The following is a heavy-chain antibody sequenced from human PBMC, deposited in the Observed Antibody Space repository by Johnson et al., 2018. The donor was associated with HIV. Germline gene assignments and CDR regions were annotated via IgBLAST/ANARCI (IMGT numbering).Heavy chain of an antibody. CDR1: GFTFGSYW. Sequence: VQLVESGGGLVQPGGSLRLSCAASGFTFGSYWMSWVRQAPGKGLEWVANIKQDGSGKYYVDSVKGRFTISRANAKNSLYLQMNSLRAEDTAVYYCARGGSDVDTAMVDSDAFDIWGQGTMVTVSS. V-gene: IGHV3-7*01. CDR3: ARGGSDVDTAMVDSDAFDI. CDR2: IKQDGSGK. J-gene: IGHJ3*02. D-gene: IGHD5-18*01.